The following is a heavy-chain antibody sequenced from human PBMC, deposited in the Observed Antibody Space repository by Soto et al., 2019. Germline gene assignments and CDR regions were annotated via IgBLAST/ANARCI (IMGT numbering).Heavy chain of an antibody. D-gene: IGHD3-22*01. Sequence: SETLSLTCAVSGGSISSGGYSWSWIRQPPGKGLEWIGYIYHSGSTYYNPSLKSRVTISVDRSKNQFSLKLSSVTAADTAVYYCARATYYYDSSGYWYFDLWGRGTLVTVSS. CDR2: IYHSGST. J-gene: IGHJ2*01. CDR3: ARATYYYDSSGYWYFDL. V-gene: IGHV4-30-2*01. CDR1: GGSISSGGYS.